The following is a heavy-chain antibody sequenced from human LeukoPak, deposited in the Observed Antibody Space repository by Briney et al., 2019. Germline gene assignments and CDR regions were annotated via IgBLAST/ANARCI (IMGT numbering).Heavy chain of an antibody. CDR3: AKGSITSPGSDLDY. CDR1: GFTFSSHG. D-gene: IGHD6-13*01. J-gene: IGHJ4*02. Sequence: PGGSLRLSCAASGFTFSSHGMNWVRQAPGKGLEWVSGISGSGGNTYYADSVKGRFTISRDNSKNTLYLQMSSLRADDTAVYYCAKGSITSPGSDLDYWGQGTLVTVSS. V-gene: IGHV3-23*01. CDR2: ISGSGGNT.